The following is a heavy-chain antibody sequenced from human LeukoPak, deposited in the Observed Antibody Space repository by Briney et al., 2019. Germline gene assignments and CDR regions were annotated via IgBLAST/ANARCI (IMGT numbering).Heavy chain of an antibody. CDR2: ISGSGGST. D-gene: IGHD3-10*01. Sequence: GGSLRLSCAASGFTFSNYAMSWVRQAPGKRLEWVSAISGSGGSTYYADSVKGRFTISRDNSKNTLYLQMNSLRAEDTAVYYCAKRRDGSGSYHNWGQETLVTVSS. V-gene: IGHV3-23*01. CDR1: GFTFSNYA. J-gene: IGHJ4*02. CDR3: AKRRDGSGSYHN.